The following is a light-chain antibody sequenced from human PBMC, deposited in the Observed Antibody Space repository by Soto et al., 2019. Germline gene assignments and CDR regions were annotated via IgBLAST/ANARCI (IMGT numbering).Light chain of an antibody. CDR1: QDINVY. V-gene: IGKV1-39*01. CDR2: SAS. Sequence: DIQMTQSPSSVSASIGDTVTIXXRASQDINVYLNWYQQKPGEVPKIXIYSASTLHSGVPSRFTGSGSETDFTLTIRSLQPEDFATYYCQHGYVAPYSFGQGTKVDIK. J-gene: IGKJ2*03. CDR3: QHGYVAPYS.